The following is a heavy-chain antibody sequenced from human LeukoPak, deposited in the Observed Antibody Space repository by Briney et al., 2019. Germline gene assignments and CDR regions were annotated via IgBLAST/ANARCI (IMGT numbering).Heavy chain of an antibody. D-gene: IGHD6-25*01. J-gene: IGHJ4*02. V-gene: IGHV3-9*01. Sequence: PGRSLSLLCAASGFPFNNFAKHGVRQVPGKGLEWVSGISRSSGTMAYADSVKGRFTISRDNVKNSLYLQMNSLRPEDTALYYCAKDRTGHGQRSLDYWGQGTLVTVSS. CDR1: GFPFNNFA. CDR3: AKDRTGHGQRSLDY. CDR2: ISRSSGTM.